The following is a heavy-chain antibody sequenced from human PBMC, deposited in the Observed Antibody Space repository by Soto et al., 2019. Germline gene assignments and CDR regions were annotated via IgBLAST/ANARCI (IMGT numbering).Heavy chain of an antibody. CDR2: INHSGST. CDR3: ASIVAARPTAYYYYGMDV. J-gene: IGHJ6*02. V-gene: IGHV4-34*01. D-gene: IGHD6-6*01. Sequence: SETLSLTCAVYGGSFGGYYWSWIRQPPGKGLEWIGEINHSGSTNYNPSLKSRVTISVDTSKNQFSLKLSSVTAADTAVYYCASIVAARPTAYYYYGMDVWGQGTTVTVSS. CDR1: GGSFGGYY.